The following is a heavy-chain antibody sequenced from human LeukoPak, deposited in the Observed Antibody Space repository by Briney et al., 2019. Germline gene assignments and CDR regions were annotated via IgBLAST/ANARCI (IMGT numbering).Heavy chain of an antibody. CDR2: INPNSGGT. CDR3: ARELRGESDIVVVPAAVDY. CDR1: GYTFTGYY. D-gene: IGHD2-2*01. Sequence: ASVKVSCKASGYTFTGYYMHWVRQAPGQGLEWMGWINPNSGGTNYAQKFQGRVTMTRDTSISTAYTELSRLRSDDTAVYYCARELRGESDIVVVPAAVDYWGQGTLVTVSS. V-gene: IGHV1-2*02. J-gene: IGHJ4*02.